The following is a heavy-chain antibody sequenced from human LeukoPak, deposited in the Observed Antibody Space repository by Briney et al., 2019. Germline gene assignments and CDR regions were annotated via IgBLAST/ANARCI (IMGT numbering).Heavy chain of an antibody. Sequence: PSETLSLTCTVSGDSISSYYWSWIRQPPGKGLEWLGYIYYSDITNYNPSLQSRVTISVDTSKKRFSLKLTSVTAADTAVYYCTRGAIAAHFDYWGQGTLVTVSS. J-gene: IGHJ4*02. CDR2: IYYSDIT. CDR1: GDSISSYY. CDR3: TRGAIAAHFDY. V-gene: IGHV4-59*01. D-gene: IGHD6-25*01.